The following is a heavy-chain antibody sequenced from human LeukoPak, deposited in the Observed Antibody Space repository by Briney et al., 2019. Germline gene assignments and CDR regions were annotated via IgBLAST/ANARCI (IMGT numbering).Heavy chain of an antibody. Sequence: GGSLRLSCAASGFTFSSYAMSWVRQVPGKGLEWVSAVRDSGSTTYYADSVKGRFTISRDNSKNTLYLQMNSLRVEDTAIYYCARGGVWELEDYWGQGTQVTVSS. V-gene: IGHV3-23*01. CDR1: GFTFSSYA. CDR2: VRDSGSTT. J-gene: IGHJ4*02. CDR3: ARGGVWELEDY. D-gene: IGHD1-26*01.